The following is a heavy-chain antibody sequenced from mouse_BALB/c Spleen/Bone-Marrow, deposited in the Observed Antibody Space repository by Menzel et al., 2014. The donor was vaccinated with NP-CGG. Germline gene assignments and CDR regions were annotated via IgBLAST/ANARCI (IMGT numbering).Heavy chain of an antibody. Sequence: EVQLVESGGGLVKPGGSLKLSCAASGFTFSSYTMSWVRQTPEKRLGWVPTISSGGSYTYYPDSVKGRFTISRDNAKNTLYLQMSSLKSEDTAMYYCTRDGKGNYDYAMDYWGQGTSVTVSS. J-gene: IGHJ4*01. CDR3: TRDGKGNYDYAMDY. D-gene: IGHD2-1*01. V-gene: IGHV5-6-4*01. CDR1: GFTFSSYT. CDR2: ISSGGSYT.